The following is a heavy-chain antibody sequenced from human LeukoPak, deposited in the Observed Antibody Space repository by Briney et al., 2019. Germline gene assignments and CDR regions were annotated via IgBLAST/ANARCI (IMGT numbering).Heavy chain of an antibody. V-gene: IGHV1-2*02. D-gene: IGHD7-27*01. CDR2: INPNTGGT. CDR1: EYTFTDYY. J-gene: IGHJ4*02. Sequence: ASVKVSCKASEYTFTDYYVHWVRQAPGQGLEWMGWINPNTGGTNYAQKFQGRVTMTRDASISTGYMDLRGLRSDDTAVYYCARAKANWGSGDYWGQGTLVTVSS. CDR3: ARAKANWGSGDY.